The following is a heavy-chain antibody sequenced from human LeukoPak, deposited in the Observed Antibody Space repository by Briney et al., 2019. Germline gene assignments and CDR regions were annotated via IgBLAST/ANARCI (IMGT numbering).Heavy chain of an antibody. Sequence: SETLSLTCTVSGGSISSYYWGWIRQPPGKGLEWIGSIYYSGSTYYNPSLKSRVTISVDTSKNQFSLKLSSVTGADTAVYYCARQVRGVNWNYDYWGQGTLVTVSS. CDR3: ARQVRGVNWNYDY. J-gene: IGHJ4*02. D-gene: IGHD1-7*01. CDR1: GGSISSYY. CDR2: IYYSGST. V-gene: IGHV4-39*01.